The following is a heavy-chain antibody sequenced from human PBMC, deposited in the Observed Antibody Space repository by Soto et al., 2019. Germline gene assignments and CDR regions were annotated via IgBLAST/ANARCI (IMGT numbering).Heavy chain of an antibody. CDR3: ARGWAYYDILTGYPFGMDG. Sequence: QVELQQWGAGLLKPSETLSLTCAVYGGSFSGYYWTWIRQPPGKGLEWIGEINHSGSTSYNPSLKRRFTISVYTAKNQFSLKLSSVTAADTAVYYCARGWAYYDILTGYPFGMDGWGQGTTVTVSS. J-gene: IGHJ6*02. CDR1: GGSFSGYY. CDR2: INHSGST. V-gene: IGHV4-34*01. D-gene: IGHD3-9*01.